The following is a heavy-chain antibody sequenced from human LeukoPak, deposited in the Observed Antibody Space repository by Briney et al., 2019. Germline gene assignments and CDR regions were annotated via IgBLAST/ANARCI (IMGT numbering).Heavy chain of an antibody. J-gene: IGHJ4*02. D-gene: IGHD3-10*01. CDR3: ARVGWFGELLYYFDY. CDR2: ISSSSSYI. V-gene: IGHV3-21*01. CDR1: GFTFSSYS. Sequence: PGGSLRLSCAASGFTFSSYSMNWVRQAPGKGLEWVSSISSSSSYIYYADSVKGRFTISRDNAKNSLYLQMNSLRAEDTAVYYCARVGWFGELLYYFDYWGQGTLVTVSS.